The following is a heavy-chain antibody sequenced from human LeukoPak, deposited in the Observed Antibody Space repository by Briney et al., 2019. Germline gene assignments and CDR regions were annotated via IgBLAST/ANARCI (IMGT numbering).Heavy chain of an antibody. D-gene: IGHD1-26*01. CDR2: IYSGGST. CDR3: ARGLWDYYYGMDV. CDR1: GFTVSSNY. Sequence: GGSPRLSCAASGFTVSSNYMSWVRQAPGKGLEWVSVIYSGGSTYYADSVKGRFTISRDNSKNTLYLQMNSLRAEDTAVYYCARGLWDYYYGMDVWGQGTTVTVSS. V-gene: IGHV3-53*01. J-gene: IGHJ6*02.